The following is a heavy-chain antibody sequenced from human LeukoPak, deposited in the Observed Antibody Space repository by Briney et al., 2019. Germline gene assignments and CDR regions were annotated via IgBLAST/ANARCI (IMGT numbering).Heavy chain of an antibody. CDR2: ITSNGGST. CDR3: ARDLTGVGDL. D-gene: IGHD3-9*01. V-gene: IGHV3-64*01. Sequence: PGGSLRLSCAASGFTFSNYAMHWVRQAPGKGLECVSSITSNGGSTYYANSVKARFTISRDNSKNTLYLQMGSLRAEDMAVYYCARDLTGVGDLWGKGTTVTVSS. CDR1: GFTFSNYA. J-gene: IGHJ6*04.